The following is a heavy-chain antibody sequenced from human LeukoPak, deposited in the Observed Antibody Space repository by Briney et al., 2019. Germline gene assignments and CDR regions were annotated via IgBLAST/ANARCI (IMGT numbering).Heavy chain of an antibody. V-gene: IGHV3-33*06. J-gene: IGHJ4*02. D-gene: IGHD4-17*01. CDR2: IWYDGSNQ. CDR3: VKSGPDFGDLPSEYYFDF. Sequence: GGSLRLSCAASGFSFSSYAMHWVRQAPGKGLEWVAVIWYDGSNQYYADSVRGRFTISRDNSKNTLHLQMNSLRAEDTAAYYCVKSGPDFGDLPSEYYFDFWGQGTLVTVPS. CDR1: GFSFSSYA.